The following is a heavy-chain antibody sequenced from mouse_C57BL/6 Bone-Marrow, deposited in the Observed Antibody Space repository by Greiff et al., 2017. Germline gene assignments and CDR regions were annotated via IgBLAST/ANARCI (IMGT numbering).Heavy chain of an antibody. Sequence: EVMLVESGGGLVQPGGSLSLSCAASGFTFTDYYMSWVRQPPGKALEWLGFIRNKANGYTTEYSASVKGRFTISRDNSQSILYLQMNALRAEDSATYYCARLGCYFDYWGQGTTLTVSS. V-gene: IGHV7-3*01. D-gene: IGHD3-3*01. CDR2: IRNKANGYTT. CDR1: GFTFTDYY. CDR3: ARLGCYFDY. J-gene: IGHJ2*01.